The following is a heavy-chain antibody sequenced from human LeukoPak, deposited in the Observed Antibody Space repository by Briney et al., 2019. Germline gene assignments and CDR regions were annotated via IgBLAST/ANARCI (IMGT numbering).Heavy chain of an antibody. J-gene: IGHJ4*02. CDR3: ASRYYDILTGYPYYFDY. CDR2: IYYSGST. CDR1: GGSITNTSYY. Sequence: PSETLSLTCSVSGGSITNTSYYWGWIRQPPGKGLEWIGAIYYSGSTYFNPSLRSRVTMSVDTSENQFFLKLTSVTAADTAVYYCASRYYDILTGYPYYFDYWGQGTLVTVSS. D-gene: IGHD3-9*01. V-gene: IGHV4-39*01.